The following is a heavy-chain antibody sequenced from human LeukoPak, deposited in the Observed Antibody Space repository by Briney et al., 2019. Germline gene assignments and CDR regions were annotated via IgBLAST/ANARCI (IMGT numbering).Heavy chain of an antibody. CDR2: IYHSGST. V-gene: IGHV4-38-2*01. Sequence: SETLSLTCAVSGYSISSGYYWGWIRQPPGKGLEWIGSIYHSGSTYYNPSLKSRVTISVDTSKNQFSLKLSSVTAADTAVYYCARGSGSYPFDYWGQGTLVTVSS. D-gene: IGHD3-10*01. CDR3: ARGSGSYPFDY. J-gene: IGHJ4*02. CDR1: GYSISSGYY.